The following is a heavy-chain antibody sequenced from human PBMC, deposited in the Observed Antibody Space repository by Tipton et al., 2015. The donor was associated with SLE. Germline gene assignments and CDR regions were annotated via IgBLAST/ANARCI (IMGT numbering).Heavy chain of an antibody. CDR1: GFSVSSNY. V-gene: IGHV3-66*02. CDR2: IYSAGTT. J-gene: IGHJ4*02. D-gene: IGHD3-3*01. CDR3: ARDFCIVSICPGYFDF. Sequence: SLRLSCAASGFSVSSNYMSWVRQAPGKGLEWVSVIYSAGTTYYADSVKGRFTISRYNSKNTLYLQMNSLRAEDTAVYYCARDFCIVSICPGYFDFWGQGTLFTFSS.